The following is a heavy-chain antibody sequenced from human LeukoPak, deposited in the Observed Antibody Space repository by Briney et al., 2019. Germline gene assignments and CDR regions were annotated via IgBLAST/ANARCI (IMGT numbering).Heavy chain of an antibody. Sequence: GGSLRLSCAASGFTVSSNYMSWVRQVPGKGLEWVSVIYSGGSTYYADSVKGRFTISRDNAKNSLYLQMNSLRAEDTAVYYCARDVEEWLQIDYWGQGTLVTVSS. CDR2: IYSGGST. V-gene: IGHV3-66*01. CDR1: GFTVSSNY. J-gene: IGHJ4*02. D-gene: IGHD5-12*01. CDR3: ARDVEEWLQIDY.